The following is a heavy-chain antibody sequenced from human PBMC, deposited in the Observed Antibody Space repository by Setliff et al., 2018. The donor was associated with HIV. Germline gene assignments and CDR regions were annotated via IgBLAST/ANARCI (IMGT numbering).Heavy chain of an antibody. CDR3: ARAGVVEGYYYYYYMDV. Sequence: GGSLRLSCAASGFIFSSYAMHWVRQVPGKGLEWVAVMSYDGNNKYYAGSVKGRFTISRDDAEKSVYLQMNSLRAEDTAVYYCARAGVVEGYYYYYYMDVWGKGTTVTVSS. CDR2: MSYDGNNK. D-gene: IGHD2-15*01. J-gene: IGHJ6*03. CDR1: GFIFSSYA. V-gene: IGHV3-30*07.